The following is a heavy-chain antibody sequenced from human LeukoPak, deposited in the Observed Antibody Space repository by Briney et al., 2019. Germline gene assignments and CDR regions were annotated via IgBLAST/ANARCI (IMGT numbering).Heavy chain of an antibody. CDR1: GFTINNYA. D-gene: IGHD6-6*01. J-gene: IGHJ4*02. Sequence: GGSLRLSCAVSGFTINNYAMSWVRQAPGKGLEWVSATSASGASTYYADSVKGRFTISRDISKNTLYLQMNSLRDEDTALYYCAKAGAYSGSSYDYWGQGALVTVSS. CDR2: TSASGAST. V-gene: IGHV3-23*01. CDR3: AKAGAYSGSSYDY.